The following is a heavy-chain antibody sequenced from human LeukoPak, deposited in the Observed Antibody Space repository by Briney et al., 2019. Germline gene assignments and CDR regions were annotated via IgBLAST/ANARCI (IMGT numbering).Heavy chain of an antibody. CDR1: GYFISSGYH. V-gene: IGHV4-38-2*02. J-gene: IGHJ2*01. Sequence: PSETLSLTCAVSGYFISSGYHWGWIRPPPGKGLEWIGSIYHSGTYYKPSLTSRVTISVDTSKNQFSLKVSSVTAADTAVYYCARDRSGFARYFDLWGRGTLVTVSS. CDR2: IYHSGT. D-gene: IGHD3-16*01. CDR3: ARDRSGFARYFDL.